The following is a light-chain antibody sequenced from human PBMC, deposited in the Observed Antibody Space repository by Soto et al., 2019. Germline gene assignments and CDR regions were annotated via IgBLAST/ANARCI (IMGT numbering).Light chain of an antibody. J-gene: IGKJ2*01. V-gene: IGKV3-15*01. CDR1: QSVSSN. CDR3: HHYNNWPPRNT. Sequence: EIVMTQSPATLCLSPGERATLACRASQSVSSNLVWYLQKPGQAPRLLIYDTSTRATNVPARFTGSGSETEFTLTISGLQSEDFGIYYCHHYNNWPPRNTFGQGTKVDIK. CDR2: DTS.